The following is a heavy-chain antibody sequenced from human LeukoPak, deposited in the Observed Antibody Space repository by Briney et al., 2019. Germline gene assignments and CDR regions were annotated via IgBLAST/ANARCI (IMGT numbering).Heavy chain of an antibody. J-gene: IGHJ6*02. CDR3: ARGGRSSAAPPYQLLATMDV. Sequence: GGSLRLSCAVSGLIVSSNYMSWVRQAPGKGLEWVSTIYSDGYTYYAGSVKGRFTISRDNSKNTLYLQMNSLRAEDTAVYYCARGGRSSAAPPYQLLATMDVWGQGTTVTVSS. CDR2: IYSDGYT. CDR1: GLIVSSNY. D-gene: IGHD2-2*01. V-gene: IGHV3-66*02.